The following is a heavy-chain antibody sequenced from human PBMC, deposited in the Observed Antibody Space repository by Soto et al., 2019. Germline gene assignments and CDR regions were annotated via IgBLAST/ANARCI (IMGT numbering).Heavy chain of an antibody. J-gene: IGHJ4*02. Sequence: ASVKVSCKASGYTFTSYYMHWVRQAPGQGLEXMGXXXPSGGXTXXAXXXQGRVTMTRETSTSTVYMELSSLRSEDTAVYYCARVRRSSGYYYGYWGQGTPVTVS. CDR3: ARVRRSSGYYYGY. V-gene: IGHV1-46*01. D-gene: IGHD3-22*01. CDR1: GYTFTSYY. CDR2: XXPSGGXT.